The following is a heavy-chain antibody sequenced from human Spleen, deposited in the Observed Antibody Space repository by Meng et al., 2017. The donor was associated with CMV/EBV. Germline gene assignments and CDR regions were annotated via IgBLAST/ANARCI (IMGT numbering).Heavy chain of an antibody. CDR1: GFTFSSYA. CDR3: ARGGSTYMDV. V-gene: IGHV3-21*01. Sequence: GGSLRLSCAASGFTFSSYAMHWVRQAPGKGLEWVSSISSSSSYIYYADSVKGRFTISRDNAKNTLYLQMNSLRAEDTAVYYCARGGSTYMDVWGQGTTVTVSS. J-gene: IGHJ6*02. CDR2: ISSSSSYI. D-gene: IGHD5/OR15-5a*01.